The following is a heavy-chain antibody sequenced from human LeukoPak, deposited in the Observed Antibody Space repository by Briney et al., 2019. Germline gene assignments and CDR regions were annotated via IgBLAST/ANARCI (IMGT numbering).Heavy chain of an antibody. D-gene: IGHD7-27*01. J-gene: IGHJ4*02. CDR3: ARDLGRSSDY. CDR1: GYTLTELS. V-gene: IGHV1-46*01. CDR2: INPSGGST. Sequence: ASVKVSCKVSGYTLTELSMHWVRQAPGKGLEWMGIINPSGGSTSYAQKFQGRVTMTRDTSTSTVYMELSSLRSEDTAVYYCARDLGRSSDYWGQGTLVTVSS.